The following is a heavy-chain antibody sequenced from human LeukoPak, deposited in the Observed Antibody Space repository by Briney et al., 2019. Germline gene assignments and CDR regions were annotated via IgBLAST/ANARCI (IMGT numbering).Heavy chain of an antibody. CDR2: IGTAGDT. CDR1: GFTFSSYG. J-gene: IGHJ4*02. D-gene: IGHD6-13*01. V-gene: IGHV3-13*01. CDR3: AKEVEIIAAAGTGDY. Sequence: PGRSLRLSCAASGFTFSSYGMHWVRQATGKGLEWVSAIGTAGDTYYPGSVKGRFTISRDNSKNTLYLQMNSLRAEDTAVYYCAKEVEIIAAAGTGDYWGQGTLVTVSS.